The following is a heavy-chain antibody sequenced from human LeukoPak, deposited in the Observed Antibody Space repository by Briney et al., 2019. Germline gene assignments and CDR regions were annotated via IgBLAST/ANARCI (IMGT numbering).Heavy chain of an antibody. V-gene: IGHV4-31*03. D-gene: IGHD2-2*01. Sequence: SQTLSLTCTVSGGSISSGGYYWSWIRQHPGKGLEWIGYIYYSGSTYYNPSLKSRVTISVDTSKNQFSLKLSSVTAADTPVYYCARTLGYCSSTSCYGGYYFDYWGQGTLVTVSS. CDR2: IYYSGST. J-gene: IGHJ4*02. CDR3: ARTLGYCSSTSCYGGYYFDY. CDR1: GGSISSGGYY.